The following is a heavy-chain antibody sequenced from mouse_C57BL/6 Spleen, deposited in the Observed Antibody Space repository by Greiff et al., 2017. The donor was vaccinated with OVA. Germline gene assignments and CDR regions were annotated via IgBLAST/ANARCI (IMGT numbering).Heavy chain of an antibody. CDR3: ARDMPMITTVPYYFDY. V-gene: IGHV5-4*01. J-gene: IGHJ2*01. CDR2: ISDGGSYT. D-gene: IGHD2-4*01. Sequence: DVKLVESGGGLVKPGGSLKLSCAASGFTFSSYAMSWVRQTPEKRLEWVATISDGGSYTYYPDNVKGRFTISRDNAKNNLYLQMSHLKSEDTAMYYCARDMPMITTVPYYFDYWGQGTTLTVSS. CDR1: GFTFSSYA.